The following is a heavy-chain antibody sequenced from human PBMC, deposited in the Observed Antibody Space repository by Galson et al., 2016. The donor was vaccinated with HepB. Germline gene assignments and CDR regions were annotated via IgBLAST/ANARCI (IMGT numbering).Heavy chain of an antibody. CDR2: ISHDGSNNQ. J-gene: IGHJ4*02. V-gene: IGHV3-30*18. CDR1: EFTFSNYG. CDR3: AKDAASRYDDIWGGYLD. D-gene: IGHD3-16*02. Sequence: SLRLSCAASEFTFSNYGMHWVRQAPGKGLEWVAVISHDGSNNQDYGDSVKGRFTISRDNSKDTLYLQMNSLRADDTAVYYCAKDAASRYDDIWGGYLDWGQGTLVTVSS.